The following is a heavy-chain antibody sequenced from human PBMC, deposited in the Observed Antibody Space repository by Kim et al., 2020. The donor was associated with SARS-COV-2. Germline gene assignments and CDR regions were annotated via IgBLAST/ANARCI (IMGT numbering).Heavy chain of an antibody. D-gene: IGHD3-10*01. V-gene: IGHV4-31*02. J-gene: IGHJ3*02. Sequence: SLKSRVTISVDTSKNQFSLKLSSVTAADTAVYYCARGNYGSGTSVGAFDIWGQGTMVTVSS. CDR3: ARGNYGSGTSVGAFDI.